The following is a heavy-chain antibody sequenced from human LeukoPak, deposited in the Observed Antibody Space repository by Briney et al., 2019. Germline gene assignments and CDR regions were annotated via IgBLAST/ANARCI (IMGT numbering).Heavy chain of an antibody. CDR3: ASRGMDIIMVRGIGLSPPSTFDY. V-gene: IGHV1-2*02. D-gene: IGHD3-10*01. Sequence: ASVKVSCKASGYTFAGYYMHWVRQAPGQGLEWMGWINPNSGGTNCAQKFQGRVTMTRDTSTSTAYMELSRLTSDDTAVYYCASRGMDIIMVRGIGLSPPSTFDYWGQGTLVTVSS. CDR2: INPNSGGT. CDR1: GYTFAGYY. J-gene: IGHJ4*02.